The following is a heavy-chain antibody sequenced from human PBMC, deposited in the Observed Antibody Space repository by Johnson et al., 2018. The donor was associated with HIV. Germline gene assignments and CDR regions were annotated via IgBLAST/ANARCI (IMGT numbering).Heavy chain of an antibody. Sequence: QVQLVESGGGLVQPGRSLRLSCAASGFSFDDFAMHWVRQAPGKGLEWVAVISYDGNNQYYRDSVKGRFTISRDNSKNTLYLQMHSLRIEDTAVYYCAREELEPDVFDIWGQGTMVTVSS. D-gene: IGHD1-1*01. CDR1: GFSFDDFA. CDR2: ISYDGNNQ. V-gene: IGHV3-30*10. CDR3: AREELEPDVFDI. J-gene: IGHJ3*02.